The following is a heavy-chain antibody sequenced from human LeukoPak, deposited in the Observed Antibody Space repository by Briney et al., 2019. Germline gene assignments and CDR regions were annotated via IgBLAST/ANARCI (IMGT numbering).Heavy chain of an antibody. CDR3: VKSPGSGWPI. CDR1: GFTFSSFA. J-gene: IGHJ4*02. V-gene: IGHV3-64D*06. D-gene: IGHD6-19*01. Sequence: GGSLRLSCAASGFTFSSFAMHWVRQAPGKGLEYLSAIYSDGSRTYYADSVKGRFTISRDNSKNTLYFEMSSLRVEDTAVYYCVKSPGSGWPIWGQGALLTVSS. CDR2: IYSDGSRT.